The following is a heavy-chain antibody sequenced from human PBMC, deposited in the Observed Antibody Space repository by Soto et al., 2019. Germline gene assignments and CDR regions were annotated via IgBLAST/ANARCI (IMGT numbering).Heavy chain of an antibody. CDR3: ARRSSGYYSDYFDY. J-gene: IGHJ4*02. D-gene: IGHD3-22*01. CDR2: ISYDGSNK. Sequence: GGSLRLSCAASGFTFSSYAMHWVRQAPGKGLEWVAVISYDGSNKYYADSVKGRFTISRDNSKNTLYLQMNSLRAEDTAVYYCARRSSGYYSDYFDYWGQGTLVTVSS. V-gene: IGHV3-30-3*01. CDR1: GFTFSSYA.